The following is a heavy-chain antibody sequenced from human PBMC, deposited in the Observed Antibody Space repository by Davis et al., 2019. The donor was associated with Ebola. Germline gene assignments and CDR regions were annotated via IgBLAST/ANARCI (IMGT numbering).Heavy chain of an antibody. Sequence: GGSLRLSCAASGFTFSSYSMNWVRQAPGKGLEWVSSISSSSSFISYADSVKGRFTISRDNAKNSLYLQMNSLRAEDTAVYYCARYPNCGDYREAFDIWGQGTMVTVSS. D-gene: IGHD4-17*01. CDR1: GFTFSSYS. V-gene: IGHV3-21*01. CDR2: ISSSSSFI. J-gene: IGHJ3*02. CDR3: ARYPNCGDYREAFDI.